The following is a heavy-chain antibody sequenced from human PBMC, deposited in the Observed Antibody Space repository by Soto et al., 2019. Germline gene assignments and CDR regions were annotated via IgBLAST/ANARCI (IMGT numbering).Heavy chain of an antibody. D-gene: IGHD6-13*01. Sequence: PGGSLRLSCAASGFTFSSYSMNWVRQAPGKGLEWVSSISSSSSYIYYADSVKGRFTISRDNAKNSLYLQMNSLRAEDTAVYYCARVPSYSTYNWFDPWGQGTLVTVSS. CDR3: ARVPSYSTYNWFDP. CDR1: GFTFSSYS. V-gene: IGHV3-21*01. CDR2: ISSSSSYI. J-gene: IGHJ5*02.